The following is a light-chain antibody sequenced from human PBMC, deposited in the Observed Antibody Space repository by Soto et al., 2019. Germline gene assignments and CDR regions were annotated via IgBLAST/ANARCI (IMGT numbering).Light chain of an antibody. V-gene: IGKV1-33*01. CDR1: QDISNY. Sequence: DIQMTQSPSSLSASVGDRVTITCQASQDISNYLNWYQQKLGKAPKLLIYDASNLETGVPSRFSGSGSGTDSTFTISSLQPEDIATYYCQQYSHLITFGQGTRLEIK. CDR2: DAS. J-gene: IGKJ5*01. CDR3: QQYSHLIT.